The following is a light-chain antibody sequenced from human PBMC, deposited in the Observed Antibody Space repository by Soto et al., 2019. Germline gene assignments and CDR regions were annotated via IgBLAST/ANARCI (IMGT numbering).Light chain of an antibody. CDR1: SSDVGGYNF. Sequence: QSALTQPASVSGSPGQSITISCTGTSSDVGGYNFVSWYLQHPGKAPKLILYEVSDRHSGVSNRFSGSKSGNTASLTISGLQAEDEADYYCSSFRNITTWDVVFGGGTQLTVL. CDR3: SSFRNITTWDVV. V-gene: IGLV2-14*01. CDR2: EVS. J-gene: IGLJ2*01.